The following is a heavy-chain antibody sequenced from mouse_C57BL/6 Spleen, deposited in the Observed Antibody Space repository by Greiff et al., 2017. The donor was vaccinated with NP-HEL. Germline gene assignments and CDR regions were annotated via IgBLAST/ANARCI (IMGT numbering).Heavy chain of an antibody. CDR1: GYTFTDYY. Sequence: EVQLQQSGPVLVKPGASVKMSCKASGYTFTDYYMNWVKQSHGKSLEWIGVINPYNGGTSYNQKFKGKATLTVDKSSSTAYMELNSLTSEDSAVYYCARYGSSYDFDYWGQGTTHTVSS. V-gene: IGHV1-19*01. CDR3: ARYGSSYDFDY. D-gene: IGHD1-1*01. CDR2: INPYNGGT. J-gene: IGHJ2*01.